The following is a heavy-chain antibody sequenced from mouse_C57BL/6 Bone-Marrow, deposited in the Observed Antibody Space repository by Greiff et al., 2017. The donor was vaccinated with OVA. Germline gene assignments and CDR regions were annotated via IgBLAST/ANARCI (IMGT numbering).Heavy chain of an antibody. CDR3: ARLYYYGSSYVEDY. J-gene: IGHJ2*01. D-gene: IGHD1-1*01. V-gene: IGHV5-6*01. CDR2: ISSGGSYT. Sequence: EVKLVESGGDLVKPGGSLKLSCAASGFTFSSYGMSWVRQTPDKRLEWVATISSGGSYTYYPDSVKGRFTISRDNAKNTLYLQMSSLKSEDTAMYYCARLYYYGSSYVEDYWGQGTTLTVSS. CDR1: GFTFSSYG.